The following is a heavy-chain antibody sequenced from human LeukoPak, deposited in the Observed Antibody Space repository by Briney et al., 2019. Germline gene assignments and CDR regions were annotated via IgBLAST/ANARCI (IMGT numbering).Heavy chain of an antibody. J-gene: IGHJ4*02. CDR2: IIPIFGTP. Sequence: ASVKVSCKASGGTFSRYAISWVRQAPGQGLERMGRIIPIFGTPNYAQKFQGRVTVSADKSTNTAYMEVTSLRSEDTAVYYCARGDYYDSSGLFDYWGQGTLVTVSS. D-gene: IGHD3-22*01. CDR1: GGTFSRYA. V-gene: IGHV1-69*06. CDR3: ARGDYYDSSGLFDY.